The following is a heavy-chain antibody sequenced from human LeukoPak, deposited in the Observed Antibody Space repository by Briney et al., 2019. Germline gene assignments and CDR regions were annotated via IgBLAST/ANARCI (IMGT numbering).Heavy chain of an antibody. J-gene: IGHJ6*02. D-gene: IGHD6-19*01. V-gene: IGHV1-24*01. Sequence: ASVKVSCTVSGYTLTELSMHWVRQAPGKGLEWMGGFDPEDGETIYAQKFQGRVTMTEDTSTDTAYMELSSLRSEDTAVYYCATRRYSSGWYGGYYYGMDVWGQGTTVTVSS. CDR2: FDPEDGET. CDR3: ATRRYSSGWYGGYYYGMDV. CDR1: GYTLTELS.